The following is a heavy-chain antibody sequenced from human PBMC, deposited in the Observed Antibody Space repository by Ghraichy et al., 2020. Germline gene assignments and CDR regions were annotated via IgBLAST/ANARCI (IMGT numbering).Heavy chain of an antibody. J-gene: IGHJ3*01. CDR2: MYLSGST. V-gene: IGHV4-30-2*01. CDR3: ARGGFFSYAFDV. D-gene: IGHD2/OR15-2a*01. Sequence: SETLSLTCTVSGDSISSGPYSWSWIRQPPGKGLEWIGYMYLSGSTYYNLSLKSRVTISIDRSKHQFSLKMSSVTAADTAVYYCARGGFFSYAFDVWGQGTMVTGPS. CDR1: GDSISSGPYS.